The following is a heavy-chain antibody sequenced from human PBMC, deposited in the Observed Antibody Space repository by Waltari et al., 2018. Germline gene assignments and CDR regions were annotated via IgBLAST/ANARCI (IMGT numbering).Heavy chain of an antibody. CDR1: GFLFRSYW. Sequence: EVQLVESGGGSVQPGGSLRLSCTGSGFLFRSYWMHWVRQGPGAGLVWVSRSNGDGSSTTYADDVQGRFTTTRDNAKSTLYLEMNSLKSEDTGGYYCAREENYDFAMDVWGQGTTVTVSS. J-gene: IGHJ6*02. D-gene: IGHD1-7*01. V-gene: IGHV3-74*01. CDR2: SNGDGSST. CDR3: AREENYDFAMDV.